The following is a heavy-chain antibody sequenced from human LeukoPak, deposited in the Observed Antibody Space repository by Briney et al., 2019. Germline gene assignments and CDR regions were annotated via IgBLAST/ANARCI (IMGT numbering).Heavy chain of an antibody. CDR2: IWYDGSNK. D-gene: IGHD1-26*01. J-gene: IGHJ3*02. CDR3: ARDSGSYPGGAFDI. CDR1: GFTFSSYG. V-gene: IGHV3-33*01. Sequence: GGSLRLSRAASGFTFSSYGMHWVRQAPGKGLEWVAVIWYDGSNKYYADSVKGRFTISRDNSKNTLYLQMNSLRAEDTAVYYCARDSGSYPGGAFDIWGQGTMVTVSS.